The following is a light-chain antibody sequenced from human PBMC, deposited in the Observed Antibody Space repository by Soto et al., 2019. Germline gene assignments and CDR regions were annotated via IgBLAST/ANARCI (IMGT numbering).Light chain of an antibody. J-gene: IGKJ2*01. CDR2: GAS. CDR3: LQYGSSPST. Sequence: EIVLTQSPGTLSLSPGERATLSCRASQSVSSSYLAWYQQKPGQAPRPLIYGASSRATGIPDRFSGSGSGTDFTLTISRLEPEDFAVYYWLQYGSSPSTFGQGTKLEIK. CDR1: QSVSSSY. V-gene: IGKV3-20*01.